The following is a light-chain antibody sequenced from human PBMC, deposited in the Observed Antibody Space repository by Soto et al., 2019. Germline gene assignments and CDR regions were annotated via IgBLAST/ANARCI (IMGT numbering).Light chain of an antibody. CDR1: SSDVGGYKY. Sequence: QSVLTQPASVSGSPGQSITISCTGTSSDVGGYKYVSWYQQHPGKAPKLMIYEVSNRPSGVSNRFSGSKSGNTASLTISGLQAEDEADYYCSSYTSSSTPYVFGTGTKHRP. V-gene: IGLV2-14*01. CDR3: SSYTSSSTPYV. CDR2: EVS. J-gene: IGLJ1*01.